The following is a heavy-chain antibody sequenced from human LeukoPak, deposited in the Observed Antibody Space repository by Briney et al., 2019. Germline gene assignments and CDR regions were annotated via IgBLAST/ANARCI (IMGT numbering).Heavy chain of an antibody. CDR2: IYYSGST. CDR3: AWEHNGNYER. Sequence: SETLSLTCTVSGGSISSGGYYWSWIRQHPGKGLEWIGYIYYSGSTYYNPSLKSRVTISVDTSKNQFSLKLSSVTAADTAVYYCAWEHNGNYERWGQGTLVTVPS. CDR1: GGSISSGGYY. V-gene: IGHV4-31*03. D-gene: IGHD4-11*01. J-gene: IGHJ4*02.